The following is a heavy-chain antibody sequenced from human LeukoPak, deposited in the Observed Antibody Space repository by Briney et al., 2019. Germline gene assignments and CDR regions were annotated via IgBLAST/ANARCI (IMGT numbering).Heavy chain of an antibody. V-gene: IGHV4-4*07. J-gene: IGHJ6*03. CDR3: ARSVEGYCSGGSCYSYYYYMDV. D-gene: IGHD2-15*01. Sequence: SETLSLTCTVSSGSISSYYWNWIRQPAGKGLEWIGRTYPSGSTNYNPSLKSRVTMSVDTSRNQFSLKLSSVTAADTAVYYCARSVEGYCSGGSCYSYYYYMDVWGKGTTVTVSS. CDR1: SGSISSYY. CDR2: TYPSGST.